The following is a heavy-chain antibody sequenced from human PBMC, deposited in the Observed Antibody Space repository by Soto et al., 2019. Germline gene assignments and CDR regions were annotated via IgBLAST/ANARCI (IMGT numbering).Heavy chain of an antibody. D-gene: IGHD5-12*01. Sequence: QVQLVQSGAEVKKPGASVKVSCKASGYTFTSYGISWVRQAPGQGLEWMGWISAYNGNTNYAQRLQGRVTMTTDTSTSTLYMELRSLRSDHTAVYYCARDVRGHYYYYGMDVWGQGTTVTVSS. CDR2: ISAYNGNT. CDR1: GYTFTSYG. CDR3: ARDVRGHYYYYGMDV. J-gene: IGHJ6*02. V-gene: IGHV1-18*01.